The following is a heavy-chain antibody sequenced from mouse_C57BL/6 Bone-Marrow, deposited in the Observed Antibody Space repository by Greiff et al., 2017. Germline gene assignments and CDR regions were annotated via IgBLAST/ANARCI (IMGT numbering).Heavy chain of an antibody. CDR1: GYTFTSYW. Sequence: LQESGAELVKPGASVKLSCKASGYTFTSYWMHWVKQRPGQGLEWIGMIHPNSGSTNYNEKFKSKATLTVDKSSSTAYMQLSSLTSEDSAVYYCARFRAFRLGDYWGQGTTLTVSS. V-gene: IGHV1-64*01. J-gene: IGHJ2*01. CDR3: ARFRAFRLGDY. CDR2: IHPNSGST. D-gene: IGHD3-3*01.